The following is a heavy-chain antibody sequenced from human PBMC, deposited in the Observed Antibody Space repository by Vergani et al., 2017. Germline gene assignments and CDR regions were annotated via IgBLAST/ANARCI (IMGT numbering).Heavy chain of an antibody. CDR3: ARDNDYIWGSSNWFDP. J-gene: IGHJ5*02. V-gene: IGHV4-4*07. CDR1: GGSISSYY. D-gene: IGHD3-16*01. Sequence: QVQLQESGPGLVKPSETLSLTCTVSGGSISSYYWSWIRQPAGKGLEWIGRIYTSGSTNYNPSLKSRVTMSVDTSKNQFSLKLSYVTAADTAVYYCARDNDYIWGSSNWFDPWGQGTLVTVSS. CDR2: IYTSGST.